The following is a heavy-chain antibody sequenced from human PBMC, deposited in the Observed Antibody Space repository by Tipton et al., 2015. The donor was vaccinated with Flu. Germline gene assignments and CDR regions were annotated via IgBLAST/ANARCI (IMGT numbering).Heavy chain of an antibody. V-gene: IGHV4-4*07. Sequence: TLSLTCSVSSGSIGNYYWSWIRQPPGKGLEWIGRIYTSGNTNYSPSLKSRVTMSVDTSKNQFSLKLSSMTAADTAVYYCARGQGNSGWRYFDYWGQGTLVTVSS. J-gene: IGHJ4*02. CDR2: IYTSGNT. D-gene: IGHD6-19*01. CDR1: SGSIGNYY. CDR3: ARGQGNSGWRYFDY.